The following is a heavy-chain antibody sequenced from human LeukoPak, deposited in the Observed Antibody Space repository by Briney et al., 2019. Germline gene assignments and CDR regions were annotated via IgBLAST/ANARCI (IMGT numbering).Heavy chain of an antibody. Sequence: PSETLSLTCTVSGGSISSYYWSWIRQPPGKGLEWIGYMYYSGSTNYDPSLKSRVTISVDTSKNQFSLKLSSVTAADTAVYYCARSGGYWFDPWGQGTLVTVSS. CDR3: ARSGGYWFDP. J-gene: IGHJ5*02. V-gene: IGHV4-59*01. CDR1: GGSISSYY. CDR2: MYYSGST. D-gene: IGHD1-26*01.